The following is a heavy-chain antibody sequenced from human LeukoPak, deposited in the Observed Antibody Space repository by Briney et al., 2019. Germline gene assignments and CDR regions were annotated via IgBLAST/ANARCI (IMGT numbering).Heavy chain of an antibody. Sequence: GGSLRLSCAASGFTFSSYVLSWVRQAPGKGLEWVSVISGSGAKTDYADSVNGRFSISRDNSKNTLYLQMNSLRAEDTAVYYCVKSPGGYCGGDCYLDSPLYFDYWGQGTLVTVSS. CDR1: GFTFSSYV. V-gene: IGHV3-23*01. D-gene: IGHD2-21*02. CDR2: ISGSGAKT. CDR3: VKSPGGYCGGDCYLDSPLYFDY. J-gene: IGHJ4*02.